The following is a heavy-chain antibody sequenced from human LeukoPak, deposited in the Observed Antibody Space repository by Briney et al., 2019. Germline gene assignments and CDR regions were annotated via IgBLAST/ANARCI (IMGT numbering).Heavy chain of an antibody. V-gene: IGHV4-4*07. CDR2: IYTSGST. Sequence: PSETLSLTCAVYGGSFSGYYWSWLRQPAGKGLEWIGRIYTSGSTNYNPSLKSRVTISVDTSKNQFSLKLSSVTAADTAVYYCARELWGTFYYYYYMDVWGKGTTVTISS. CDR3: ARELWGTFYYYYYMDV. D-gene: IGHD3-16*01. CDR1: GGSFSGYY. J-gene: IGHJ6*03.